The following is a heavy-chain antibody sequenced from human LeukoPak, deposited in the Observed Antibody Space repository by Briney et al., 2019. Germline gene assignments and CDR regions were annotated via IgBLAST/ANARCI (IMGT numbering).Heavy chain of an antibody. D-gene: IGHD6-13*01. V-gene: IGHV3-7*01. Sequence: GGSLRLSCAASGFTFSSFWMTWVRQAPGKGLEWVANIKQDGSEKYYVDSVKGRFTISRDNAKNSLYLQMNSLRAEDTAVYYCARDNSALYSSSWYDYWGQGTLVTVSS. J-gene: IGHJ4*02. CDR3: ARDNSALYSSSWYDY. CDR1: GFTFSSFW. CDR2: IKQDGSEK.